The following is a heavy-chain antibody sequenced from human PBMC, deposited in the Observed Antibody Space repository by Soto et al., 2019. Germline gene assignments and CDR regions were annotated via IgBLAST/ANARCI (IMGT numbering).Heavy chain of an antibody. CDR2: ISYDGGNE. D-gene: IGHD1-26*01. CDR1: RFIFSTYA. Sequence: QVQLVESGGGVVQPGRSLRLSCAASRFIFSTYAIHWVRQAPGKGLEWVAGISYDGGNEYYADSVKGRFTISRDNSKSTLYLKMNSLGPDDTAVYYCARDRSGSHEIDDSLDIWGRGTMVTVSS. V-gene: IGHV3-30-3*01. CDR3: ARDRSGSHEIDDSLDI. J-gene: IGHJ3*02.